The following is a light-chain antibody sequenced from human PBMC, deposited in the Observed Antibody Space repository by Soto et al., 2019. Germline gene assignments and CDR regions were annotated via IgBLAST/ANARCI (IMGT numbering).Light chain of an antibody. V-gene: IGKV1-6*01. CDR1: QGIGND. Sequence: AIQMTQSPSSLSASVGDRVTITCRASQGIGNDLGWYQQRPGKAPKLLIFAASILQGGVPSRFSGSGSGTHFTLTISGLQPEDLATYYCLQENTYPWTFGQGTKVDIK. CDR3: LQENTYPWT. J-gene: IGKJ1*01. CDR2: AAS.